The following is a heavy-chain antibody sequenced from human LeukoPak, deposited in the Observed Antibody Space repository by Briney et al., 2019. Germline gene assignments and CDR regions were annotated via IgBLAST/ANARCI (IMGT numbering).Heavy chain of an antibody. CDR2: ISSSSSSI. D-gene: IGHD3-22*01. V-gene: IGHV3-48*01. J-gene: IGHJ4*02. CDR1: GFTFSSYS. CDR3: ASTEYYYDSSGYGDY. Sequence: GGSLRLSCAASGFTFSSYSMNWVRQAPGKGLEWVSYISSSSSSIYYADSVKGRFTISRDNAKNSLYLQMNSLRAEDTAVYYCASTEYYYDSSGYGDYWGQGTLVTVSS.